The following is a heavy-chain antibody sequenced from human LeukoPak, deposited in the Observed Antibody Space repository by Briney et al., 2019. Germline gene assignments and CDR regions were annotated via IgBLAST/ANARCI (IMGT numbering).Heavy chain of an antibody. D-gene: IGHD4-17*01. J-gene: IGHJ4*02. CDR1: SVSHSGYS. Sequence: SETLSLTCAVSSVSHSGYSWGWLRQPPGKGQEWVGEISHSGNTNYNASLKSRVTISLKKSEIQFSLMLSSVSAADTAVYYCTRQSGTVTPIDYWSQGTLVTVSS. V-gene: IGHV4-34*01. CDR3: TRQSGTVTPIDY. CDR2: ISHSGNT.